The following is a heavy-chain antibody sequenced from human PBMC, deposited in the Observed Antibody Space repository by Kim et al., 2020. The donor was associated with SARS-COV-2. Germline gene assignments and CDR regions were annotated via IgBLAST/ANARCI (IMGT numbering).Heavy chain of an antibody. D-gene: IGHD1-1*01. J-gene: IGHJ5*02. CDR3: ARGTTAGWFDL. Sequence: KYSQKLQGRGTLTRDTSASTPYMGLSSLRSEDTAVFYCARGTTAGWFDLWGQGTLVTVSS. V-gene: IGHV1-3*01.